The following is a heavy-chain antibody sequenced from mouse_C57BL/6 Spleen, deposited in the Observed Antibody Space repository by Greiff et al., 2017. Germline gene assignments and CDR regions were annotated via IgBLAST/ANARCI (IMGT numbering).Heavy chain of an antibody. Sequence: VQLQQSGAELVRPGASVKLSCKASGYTFTDYYINWVKQRPGQGLEWIARIYPGSGNTYYNEKFKGKATLTTAKSSSTAYMQRSSLTSEDSAVYFCARGGSYGFAYWGQGTLVTVSA. D-gene: IGHD1-1*02. CDR2: IYPGSGNT. CDR1: GYTFTDYY. V-gene: IGHV1-76*01. J-gene: IGHJ3*01. CDR3: ARGGSYGFAY.